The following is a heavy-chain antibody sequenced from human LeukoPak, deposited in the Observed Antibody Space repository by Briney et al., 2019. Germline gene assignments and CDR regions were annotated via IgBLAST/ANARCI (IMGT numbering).Heavy chain of an antibody. J-gene: IGHJ4*02. V-gene: IGHV4-39*01. CDR1: GGSISSSSYY. D-gene: IGHD6-13*01. Sequence: PSETLSLACTVSGGSISSSSYYWGWIRQPPGKGLEWIGSIYYSGSTYYNPSLKSRVTISVDTSKNQFSLKLSSVTAADTAVYYCAGAVADPDFDYWGQGTLVTVSS. CDR2: IYYSGST. CDR3: AGAVADPDFDY.